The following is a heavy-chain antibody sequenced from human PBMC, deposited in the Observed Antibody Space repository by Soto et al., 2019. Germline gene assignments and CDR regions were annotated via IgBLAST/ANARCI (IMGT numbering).Heavy chain of an antibody. V-gene: IGHV4-34*01. CDR1: GGSFSGYY. CDR3: ARGPSGYCSSTSCYGRGWFDP. J-gene: IGHJ5*02. D-gene: IGHD2-2*01. CDR2: INHSGST. Sequence: SETLSLTCAVYGGSFSGYYWSWIRQPPGKGLEWIGEINHSGSTNYNPSLKSRVTISVDTSKNQFSLKLSSVTAADTAVYYCARGPSGYCSSTSCYGRGWFDPWGQGTLVTVPQ.